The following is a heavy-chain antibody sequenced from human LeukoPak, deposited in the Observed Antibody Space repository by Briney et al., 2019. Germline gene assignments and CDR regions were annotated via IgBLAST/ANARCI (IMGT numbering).Heavy chain of an antibody. V-gene: IGHV4-39*01. J-gene: IGHJ4*02. Sequence: SETLSLTCTVSGGSISSSSYYWGWIRQPPGKGLEWIGSIYYSGSTYYNPALKSRVTISVDTSKNQFSLKLSSVTAADTAVYYCARLTPSIFWGQGTLVTVSS. CDR3: ARLTPSIF. D-gene: IGHD3-9*01. CDR1: GGSISSSSYY. CDR2: IYYSGST.